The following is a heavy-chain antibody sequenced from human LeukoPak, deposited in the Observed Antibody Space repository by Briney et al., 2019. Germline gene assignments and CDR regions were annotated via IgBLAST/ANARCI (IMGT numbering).Heavy chain of an antibody. D-gene: IGHD3-3*01. V-gene: IGHV1-2*06. Sequence: ASVKVSCKASGYTFTGYYMHWVRQAPGQGLEWMGRINPNSGGTNYAQKFQGRVTMTRDTPISTAYMELSRLRSDDTAVYYCAREPYYDTNWFDPWGQGTLVTVSS. CDR2: INPNSGGT. CDR1: GYTFTGYY. CDR3: AREPYYDTNWFDP. J-gene: IGHJ5*02.